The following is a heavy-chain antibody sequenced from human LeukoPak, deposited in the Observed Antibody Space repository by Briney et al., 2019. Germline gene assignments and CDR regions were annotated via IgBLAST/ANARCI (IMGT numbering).Heavy chain of an antibody. J-gene: IGHJ6*03. CDR3: ARYAAGYYYFYMDV. CDR1: GGSFSGYY. V-gene: IGHV4-34*01. D-gene: IGHD2-15*01. Sequence: SETVSLTCAVCGGSFSGYYLSWIRQPPGKGLEWMGEINPGGSTDYNPSLKSRVTISMDTSKNQFSLNLTSVSAADTAVYYCARYAAGYYYFYMDVWGKGTSVTVSS. CDR2: INPGGST.